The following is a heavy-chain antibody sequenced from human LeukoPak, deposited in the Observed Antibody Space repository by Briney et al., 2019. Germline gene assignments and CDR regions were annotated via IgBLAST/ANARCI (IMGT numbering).Heavy chain of an antibody. CDR2: INPSGGST. Sequence: ASVKVSCKASGYTFTSYGISWVRQAPGQGLEWMGIINPSGGSTSYAQKFQGRVTMTRDMSTSTVYMELSSLRSEDTAVYYCARGDYDYVWGSYRYTDWGFDYWGQGTLVTVSS. D-gene: IGHD3-16*02. CDR3: ARGDYDYVWGSYRYTDWGFDY. V-gene: IGHV1-46*01. J-gene: IGHJ4*02. CDR1: GYTFTSYG.